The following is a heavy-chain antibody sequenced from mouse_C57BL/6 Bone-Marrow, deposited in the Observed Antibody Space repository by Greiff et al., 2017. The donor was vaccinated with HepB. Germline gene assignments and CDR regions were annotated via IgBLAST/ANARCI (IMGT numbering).Heavy chain of an antibody. CDR1: GFSLTSYG. D-gene: IGHD4-1*02. V-gene: IGHV2-6-1*01. Sequence: VQVVESGPGLVAPSQSLSITCTVSGFSLTSYGVHWVRQPPGKGLEWLVVIWSDGSTTYNSALKSRLSISKDNSKSQVFLKMNSLQTDDTAMYYCARHKRLNWDWYFDVWGTGTTVTVSS. CDR2: IWSDGST. CDR3: ARHKRLNWDWYFDV. J-gene: IGHJ1*03.